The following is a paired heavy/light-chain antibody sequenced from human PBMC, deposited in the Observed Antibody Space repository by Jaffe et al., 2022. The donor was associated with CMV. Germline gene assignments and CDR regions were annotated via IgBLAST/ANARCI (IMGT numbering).Light chain of an antibody. CDR2: VAS. V-gene: IGKV1-9*01. CDR3: LQLNSYPLT. J-gene: IGKJ4*01. CDR1: QGISSY. Sequence: IQLTQSPSSLSASVGDRVTITCRASQGISSYLAWYQQKPGNAPKLLIYVASTLESGVPSRFSGSGSGTDFTLTISSLQPEDFATYYCLQLNSYPLTFGGGTKVEIK.
Heavy chain of an antibody. CDR3: AKDFGSGGWRDHIDY. D-gene: IGHD6-19*01. CDR2: ISWNSGTI. J-gene: IGHJ4*02. Sequence: EVQLVESGGGLVQPGRSLRLSCAASGFTFDDYAMHWVRQAPGRGLEWVSGISWNSGTIAYADSVKGRFTISRDNAKNSLYLQMKSLRPEDTAFYYCAKDFGSGGWRDHIDYWGQGTLVAVSS. V-gene: IGHV3-9*01. CDR1: GFTFDDYA.